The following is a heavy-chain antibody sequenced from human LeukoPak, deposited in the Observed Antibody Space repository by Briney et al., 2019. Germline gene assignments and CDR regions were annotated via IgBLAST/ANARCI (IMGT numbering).Heavy chain of an antibody. D-gene: IGHD2-15*01. Sequence: ASVKVSCKASGYTFTSYGISWVRQAPGQGLEWMGWISAYNGNTNYEQKLQGRVTMTIDTSASTAYMELRSLKSDDTAVYYCARDRGRDCSGGRCYSEWFDPWGQGTLVTVSS. V-gene: IGHV1-18*04. CDR3: ARDRGRDCSGGRCYSEWFDP. CDR2: ISAYNGNT. J-gene: IGHJ5*02. CDR1: GYTFTSYG.